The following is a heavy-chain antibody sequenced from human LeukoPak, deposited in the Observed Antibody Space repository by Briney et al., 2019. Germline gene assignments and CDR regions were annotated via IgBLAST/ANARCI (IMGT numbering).Heavy chain of an antibody. CDR2: MYDSGST. CDR1: GGSLSSYY. Sequence: SETLSLTCTVSGGSLSSYYWNWIRQTPGKGLEWIGYMYDSGSTKYNPSLKSRVTTSVDTSKNQFFLRMTSVTAADTAVYYCARHSGRDSSCPWGQGTLVTVSS. J-gene: IGHJ4*02. D-gene: IGHD6-6*01. V-gene: IGHV4-59*08. CDR3: ARHSGRDSSCP.